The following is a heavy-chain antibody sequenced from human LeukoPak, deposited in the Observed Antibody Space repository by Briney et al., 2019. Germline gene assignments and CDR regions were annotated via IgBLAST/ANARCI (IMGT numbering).Heavy chain of an antibody. D-gene: IGHD1-1*01. CDR3: ARSPGDY. CDR2: ISAYNGNT. CDR1: GYIFTNYD. Sequence: GASVKVSCQASGYIFTNYDISWVRQAPGQGLEWMGWISAYNGNTNYAQEFQGRVTMTTDTSASTAYMELTSLTSDDAAVYYCARSPGDYWGQGTLVTVSS. V-gene: IGHV1-18*01. J-gene: IGHJ4*02.